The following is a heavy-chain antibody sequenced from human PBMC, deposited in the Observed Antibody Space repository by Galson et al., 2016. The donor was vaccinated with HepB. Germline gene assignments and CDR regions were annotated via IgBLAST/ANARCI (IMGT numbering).Heavy chain of an antibody. CDR2: FYYSGST. Sequence: SETLSLTCTVSGGSVTSYYWSWIRQPPGKGLEWIGYFYYSGSTNYNPSLKSRVTISVDTSKNQFFLNLSSVTAADTAVYYCAGSVYGRRVAATGSFDYWGQGTLVTVSS. CDR1: GGSVTSYY. V-gene: IGHV4-59*02. D-gene: IGHD2-15*01. J-gene: IGHJ4*02. CDR3: AGSVYGRRVAATGSFDY.